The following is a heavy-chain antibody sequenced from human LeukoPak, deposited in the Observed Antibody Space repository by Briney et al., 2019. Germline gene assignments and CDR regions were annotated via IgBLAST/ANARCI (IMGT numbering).Heavy chain of an antibody. V-gene: IGHV1-24*01. J-gene: IGHJ4*02. CDR2: FDPEDGQT. CDR3: ATWEPSHYFDY. D-gene: IGHD1-26*01. Sequence: MGAFDPEDGQTIYAQNFQGRLTITQDTSTDTAYMELSSLRSEDTAVYYCATWEPSHYFDYWGQGPLVTVSS.